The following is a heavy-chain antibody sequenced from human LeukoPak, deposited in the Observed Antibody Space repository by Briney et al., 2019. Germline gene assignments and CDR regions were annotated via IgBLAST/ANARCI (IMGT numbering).Heavy chain of an antibody. CDR2: ISYSGNT. CDR3: ARLLISRSRAASYFDY. Sequence: SETLSLTCTVSGGSISSYYWSWIRQPPGEGLEWIGHISYSGNTKYNPSLRGRVTLSLDTSKNQFSLRLTSVTATDTAMYYCARLLISRSRAASYFDYWGQGTLVTVSS. CDR1: GGSISSYY. J-gene: IGHJ4*02. D-gene: IGHD2-15*01. V-gene: IGHV4-59*08.